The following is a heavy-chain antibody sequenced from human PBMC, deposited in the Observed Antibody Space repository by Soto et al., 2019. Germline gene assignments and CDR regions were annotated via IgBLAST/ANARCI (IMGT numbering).Heavy chain of an antibody. V-gene: IGHV3-9*01. CDR1: GFTFDDYA. D-gene: IGHD2-2*01. J-gene: IGHJ4*02. CDR3: AKSSTSNYYFDY. CDR2: ISWNSGSI. Sequence: GGSLRLSCAASGFTFDDYAMHWVRQAPGKGLEWVSGISWNSGSIGYADSVKGRFTISRDNAKNSLYLQMNSLRAEDTALYYCAKSSTSNYYFDYWGQGTLVTVSS.